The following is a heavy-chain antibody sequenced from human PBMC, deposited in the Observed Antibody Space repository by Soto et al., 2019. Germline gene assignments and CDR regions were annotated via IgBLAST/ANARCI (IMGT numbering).Heavy chain of an antibody. CDR2: IYYSGST. D-gene: IGHD3-22*01. Sequence: SETLSLTCTVSGGSISSYYWSWIRQPPGKGLEWIGYIYYSGSTNYNPSLKSRVTISVDTSKNQFSLKLSSVTAADTAVYYCARTPYDPNLFPCFDPWGQETLFTVSS. V-gene: IGHV4-59*01. CDR3: ARTPYDPNLFPCFDP. CDR1: GGSISSYY. J-gene: IGHJ5*02.